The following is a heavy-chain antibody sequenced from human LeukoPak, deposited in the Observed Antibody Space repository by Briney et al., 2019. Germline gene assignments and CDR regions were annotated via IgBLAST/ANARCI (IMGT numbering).Heavy chain of an antibody. J-gene: IGHJ2*01. CDR1: GGSFSGYY. CDR3: ARVYSSGWYGWYFDL. CDR2: INHSGST. D-gene: IGHD6-13*01. V-gene: IGHV4-34*01. Sequence: PSETLSLTCAVYGGSFSGYYWSWIRQPPGKGLEWIGEINHSGSTNYNPSLKSRVTISVDTSKNQFSLKLSSVTAADTAVYYCARVYSSGWYGWYFDLWGRGTLVTVSS.